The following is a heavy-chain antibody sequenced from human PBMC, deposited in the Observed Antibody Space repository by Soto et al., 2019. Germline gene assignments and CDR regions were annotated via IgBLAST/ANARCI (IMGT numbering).Heavy chain of an antibody. J-gene: IGHJ3*02. V-gene: IGHV1-69*01. CDR3: ARIRADDYGDAFDI. Sequence: QVQLVQSGAEVKKPGSSVKVSCKASGGTFSSYAISWVRQAPGQGLEWMGGIIPIFGKANYAQKFQGRVTITADESTSTAYIELSILRSEDTAVYYCARIRADDYGDAFDIWGQGTMVTVSS. CDR1: GGTFSSYA. D-gene: IGHD4-17*01. CDR2: IIPIFGKA.